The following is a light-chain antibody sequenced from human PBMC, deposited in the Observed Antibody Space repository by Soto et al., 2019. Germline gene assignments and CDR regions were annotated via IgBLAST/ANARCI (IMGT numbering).Light chain of an antibody. CDR2: GAS. Sequence: EIVLTQSPGTLSLSPGERATLSCRASQSVSSSYLAWYQQKPGQAPRLLIYGASSRATGIPDRFSGSGSGTDFTLTISRLEPEDFAVYYCQQSSPGTFGQGTKVDIK. CDR3: QQSSPGT. J-gene: IGKJ1*01. V-gene: IGKV3-20*01. CDR1: QSVSSSY.